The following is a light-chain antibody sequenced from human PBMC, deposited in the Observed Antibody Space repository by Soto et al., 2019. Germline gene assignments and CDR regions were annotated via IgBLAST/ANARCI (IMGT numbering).Light chain of an antibody. V-gene: IGLV2-14*01. CDR1: SSDVGIYNY. CDR2: EVT. J-gene: IGLJ3*02. Sequence: QSVLTQPASVSGSPGQSITISCTGTSSDVGIYNYVSWYQQHPGKAPKLIIYEVTNRPSGVSDRFSGSKSDNTASLTISGLQAEDEADYHCSSYKISSNWVFGGGTQVTVL. CDR3: SSYKISSNWV.